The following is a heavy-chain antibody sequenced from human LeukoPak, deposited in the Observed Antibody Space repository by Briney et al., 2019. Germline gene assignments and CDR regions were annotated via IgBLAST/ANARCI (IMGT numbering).Heavy chain of an antibody. Sequence: ASVKVSCKVSGYTFTSYYMHWVRQAPGQGLEWMGIINPSGGSTSYAQKFQGRVTMTRDTSTSTVYMELSSLRSEDTAVYYCARDQGIAARGDYWGQGTLVTVSS. CDR2: INPSGGST. V-gene: IGHV1-46*01. D-gene: IGHD6-6*01. J-gene: IGHJ4*02. CDR1: GYTFTSYY. CDR3: ARDQGIAARGDY.